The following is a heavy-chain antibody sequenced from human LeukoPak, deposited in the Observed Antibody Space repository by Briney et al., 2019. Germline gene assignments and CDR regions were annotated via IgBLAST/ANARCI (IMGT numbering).Heavy chain of an antibody. CDR3: ARDTVAGLDY. CDR2: IYTSGST. Sequence: SETLSLTCTVSGNSISSGDYYWSWIRQPAGKGLEWIGRIYTSGSTTYNPSLKSRVTISGDTSENQFSLRLSSVTAADTAVYYCARDTVAGLDYWGQGTLVTVSS. CDR1: GNSISSGDYY. D-gene: IGHD6-19*01. V-gene: IGHV4-61*02. J-gene: IGHJ4*02.